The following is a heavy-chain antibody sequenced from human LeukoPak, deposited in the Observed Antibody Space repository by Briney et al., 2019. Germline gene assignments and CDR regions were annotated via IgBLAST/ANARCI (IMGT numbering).Heavy chain of an antibody. V-gene: IGHV4-39*07. CDR3: AGDSSSSGGYYFDY. CDR1: GGSISSSSYY. J-gene: IGHJ4*02. Sequence: SGTLSLTCTVSGGSISSSSYYWGWIRQPPGKGLEWIGSIYYSGSTYYNPSLKSRVTISVDTSKNQFSLKLSSVTAADTAVYYCAGDSSSSGGYYFDYWGQGTLVTVSS. D-gene: IGHD6-6*01. CDR2: IYYSGST.